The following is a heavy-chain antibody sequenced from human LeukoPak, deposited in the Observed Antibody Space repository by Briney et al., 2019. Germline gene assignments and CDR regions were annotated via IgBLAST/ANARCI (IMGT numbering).Heavy chain of an antibody. D-gene: IGHD6-19*01. CDR2: ISGSGGST. CDR1: GFTFSSYA. Sequence: PGGSLRLSCAASGFTFSSYAMSWVRQAPGKGLEWVPAISGSGGSTYYADSVKGRFTISRDNSKNTLYLQMNSLRAEDTAVYYCVRGTSGWSGLDYWGQGTLVTVSS. CDR3: VRGTSGWSGLDY. V-gene: IGHV3-23*01. J-gene: IGHJ4*02.